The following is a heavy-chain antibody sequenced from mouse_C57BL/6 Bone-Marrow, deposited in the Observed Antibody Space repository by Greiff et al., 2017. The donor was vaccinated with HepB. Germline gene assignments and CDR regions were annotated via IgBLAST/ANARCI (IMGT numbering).Heavy chain of an antibody. CDR1: GYAFTNYL. Sequence: QVQLKESGAELVRPGTSVKVSCKASGYAFTNYLIEWVKQRPGQGLEWIGVINPGSGGTNYNEKFKGKATLTADKSSSTAYMQLSSLTSEDSAVYFCAREGDTTVVAFRYFDVWGTGTTVTVSS. J-gene: IGHJ1*03. CDR2: INPGSGGT. CDR3: AREGDTTVVAFRYFDV. D-gene: IGHD1-1*01. V-gene: IGHV1-54*01.